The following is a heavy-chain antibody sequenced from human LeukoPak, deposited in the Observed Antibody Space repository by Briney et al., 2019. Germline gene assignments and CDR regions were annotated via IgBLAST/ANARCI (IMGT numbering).Heavy chain of an antibody. V-gene: IGHV3-74*01. CDR1: GFTLSSYW. CDR2: LNSDGSST. J-gene: IGHJ6*04. Sequence: QLGGSLRLSCAASGFTLSSYWMHWVRQAPGRGLVWVSRLNSDGSSTIYVDSVKGRFTISRDNAKNTLYLQMNSLRAEDTAVYYCARDPYYGMDVWGKGTTVTVSS. CDR3: ARDPYYGMDV.